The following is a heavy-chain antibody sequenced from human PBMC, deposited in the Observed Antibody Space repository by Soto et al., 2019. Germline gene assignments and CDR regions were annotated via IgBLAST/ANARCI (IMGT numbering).Heavy chain of an antibody. D-gene: IGHD3-10*01. Sequence: PSETLSLTCAVYGGSFSGYYWSWIRQPPGKGLEWIGEINHSGSTNYNPSLKSRVTISVDTSKNQFSLKLSSVTAADTAVYYCARPGITMVRGVPDYYYYGMDVWGQGTTVTSP. CDR1: GGSFSGYY. J-gene: IGHJ6*02. CDR3: ARPGITMVRGVPDYYYYGMDV. CDR2: INHSGST. V-gene: IGHV4-34*01.